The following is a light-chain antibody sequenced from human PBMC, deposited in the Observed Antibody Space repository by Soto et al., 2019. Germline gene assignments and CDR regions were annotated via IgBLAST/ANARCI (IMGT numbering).Light chain of an antibody. Sequence: QSALTQPPSASGSNGQSVTISCTGTSSDVGGYNYVSWYQQHPGKSPKLIIYAVSKRPSGVPDRFSGSKSGNTASLPVSGLQAEDEADYFCSSYTGSNNLVVFGGGTKLTVL. CDR2: AVS. V-gene: IGLV2-8*01. CDR3: SSYTGSNNLVV. CDR1: SSDVGGYNY. J-gene: IGLJ2*01.